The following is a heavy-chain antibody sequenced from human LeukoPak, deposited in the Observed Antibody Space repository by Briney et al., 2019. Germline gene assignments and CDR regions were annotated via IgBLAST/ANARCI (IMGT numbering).Heavy chain of an antibody. Sequence: SETLSLTCSVSGVSVGSAGYYWSWIRQPPGKGLEWIGYIYYSGSTNYNPSLKSRVTISVDTSKNQFSLKLSSVTAADTAVYYCASTEMGYCSSTSCYSFDYWGQGTLVTVSS. CDR1: GVSVGSAGYY. CDR3: ASTEMGYCSSTSCYSFDY. CDR2: IYYSGST. D-gene: IGHD2-2*02. V-gene: IGHV4-61*08. J-gene: IGHJ4*02.